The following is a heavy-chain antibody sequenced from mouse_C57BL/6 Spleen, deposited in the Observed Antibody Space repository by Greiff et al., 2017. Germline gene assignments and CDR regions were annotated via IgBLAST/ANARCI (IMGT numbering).Heavy chain of an antibody. CDR2: ISYDGSN. V-gene: IGHV3-6*01. CDR1: GYSITSGYY. J-gene: IGHJ2*01. Sequence: EVQLQESGPGLVKPSQSLSLTCSVTGYSITSGYYWNWIRQFPGNKLEWMGYISYDGSNNYNPSLKNRISITSDTSKNQFFLKLNSVTTEDTATYYCARLDYYGSSWFDYWGQGTTLTVSS. CDR3: ARLDYYGSSWFDY. D-gene: IGHD1-1*01.